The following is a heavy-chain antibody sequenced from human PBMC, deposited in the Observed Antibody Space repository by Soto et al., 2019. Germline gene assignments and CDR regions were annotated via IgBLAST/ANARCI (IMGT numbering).Heavy chain of an antibody. CDR1: GFSLSNARMG. CDR3: ARSITIFGVVIKSFDY. CDR2: IFSNDEK. D-gene: IGHD3-3*01. J-gene: IGHJ4*02. Sequence: QVTLKESGPVLVNPTETLTLTCTVSGFSLSNARMGVSWIRQPPGKALEWLAHIFSNDEKSYSTSLKSRLTISKDTSKSQVVLTMTNMDPVDTATYYCARSITIFGVVIKSFDYWGQGTLVTVSS. V-gene: IGHV2-26*01.